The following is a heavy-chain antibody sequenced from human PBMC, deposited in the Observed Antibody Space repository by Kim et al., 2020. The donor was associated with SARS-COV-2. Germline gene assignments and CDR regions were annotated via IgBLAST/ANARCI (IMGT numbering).Heavy chain of an antibody. CDR3: ASPRFGELAYYYYGMDV. CDR2: IIPIFGTA. V-gene: IGHV1-69*13. D-gene: IGHD3-10*01. CDR1: GGTFSSYA. J-gene: IGHJ6*02. Sequence: SVKVSCKASGGTFSSYAISWVRQAPGQGLEWMGGIIPIFGTANYAQKFQGRVTITADESTSTAYMELSSLRSEDTAVYYCASPRFGELAYYYYGMDVWGEGTTVTVS.